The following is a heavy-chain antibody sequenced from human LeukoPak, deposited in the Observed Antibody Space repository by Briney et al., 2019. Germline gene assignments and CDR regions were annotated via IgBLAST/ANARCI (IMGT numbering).Heavy chain of an antibody. CDR2: ISYDGSNK. V-gene: IGHV3-30*04. CDR1: GFTFSSYA. CDR3: AKDQSDIVVVVAATHVTQGMDV. Sequence: GRSLRLSCAASGFTFSSYAMHWVRQAPGKGLEWVAVISYDGSNKYSADSVKGRFTISRDNSKNTLSLQMNSLRAEDTAVYYCAKDQSDIVVVVAATHVTQGMDVWGEGTTVTISS. D-gene: IGHD2-15*01. J-gene: IGHJ6*04.